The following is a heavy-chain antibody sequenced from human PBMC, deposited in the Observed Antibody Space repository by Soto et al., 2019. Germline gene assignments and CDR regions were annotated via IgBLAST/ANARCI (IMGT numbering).Heavy chain of an antibody. CDR3: AREGSSYGYPFN. V-gene: IGHV4-31*03. D-gene: IGHD5-18*01. Sequence: QVQLQESGPGLVKPTQTLSLTCTVSGGSISSGGYYWSWIRQHPGKGLEWIGYIYYSGSTYYNPSLKSRVTISVDTSKNQFSLKLSSVTAADTAVYYCAREGSSYGYPFNWGQGTLVTVSS. J-gene: IGHJ4*02. CDR1: GGSISSGGYY. CDR2: IYYSGST.